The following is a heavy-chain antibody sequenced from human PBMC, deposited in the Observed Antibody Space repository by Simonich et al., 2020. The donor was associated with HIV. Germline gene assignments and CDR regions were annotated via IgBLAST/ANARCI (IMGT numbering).Heavy chain of an antibody. D-gene: IGHD4-17*01. CDR3: ARRHPTTVTTPYFDY. V-gene: IGHV4-34*01. CDR2: INHSGRT. Sequence: QVQLQQWGAGLLKPSETLSLTCAVYGGSFSGYYWSWTHQPPGKGLEWIGEINHSGRTNYNPSLKSRVTISVDTSKNQFSLKLSSVTAADTAVYYCARRHPTTVTTPYFDYWGQGALVTVSS. J-gene: IGHJ4*02. CDR1: GGSFSGYY.